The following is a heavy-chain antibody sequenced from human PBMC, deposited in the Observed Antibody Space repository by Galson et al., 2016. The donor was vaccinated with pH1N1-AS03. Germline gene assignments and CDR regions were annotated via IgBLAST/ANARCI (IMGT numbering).Heavy chain of an antibody. D-gene: IGHD6-6*01. J-gene: IGHJ6*02. CDR3: ARAGREEYRSTSFKSYHYYYGMDV. CDR2: ISRDSVNI. V-gene: IGHV3-9*01. CDR1: GFTFGDYV. Sequence: SLRLSCAASGFTFGDYVMHWVRQAPGKGLEWVSGISRDSVNIGYADSVEGRFTISRDNARNSLYLQINSLRSEDTALYYCARAGREEYRSTSFKSYHYYYGMDVWGQGTTVIVSS.